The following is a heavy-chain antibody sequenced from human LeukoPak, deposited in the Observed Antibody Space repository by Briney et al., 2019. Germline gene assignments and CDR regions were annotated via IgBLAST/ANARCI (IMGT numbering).Heavy chain of an antibody. CDR1: GFTFSSYA. V-gene: IGHV3-23*01. D-gene: IGHD2-15*01. Sequence: PGGSLRLSCVASGFTFSSYAMSWVRQAPGKGLEWVSAISGNGGSTYYADSVKGRFTISRDNSKNSLYLQMNSLRAEDTAVYYCAKVYCSGGSCYYDYWGQGTLVTVSS. CDR2: ISGNGGST. J-gene: IGHJ4*02. CDR3: AKVYCSGGSCYYDY.